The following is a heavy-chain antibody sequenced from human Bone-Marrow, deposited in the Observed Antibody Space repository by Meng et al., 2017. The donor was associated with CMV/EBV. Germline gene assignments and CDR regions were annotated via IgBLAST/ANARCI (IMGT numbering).Heavy chain of an antibody. CDR1: GGTFSSYA. CDR2: IIPIFGTA. D-gene: IGHD3-22*01. Sequence: SVKVSCKASGGTFSSYAISWVRQAPGQGLEWMGGIIPIFGTANYAQKFQGRVTMTRDTSTSTVYMELSSLRSEDTAVYYCAREVRAPFDYWGQGTLVTVSS. V-gene: IGHV1-69*05. CDR3: AREVRAPFDY. J-gene: IGHJ4*02.